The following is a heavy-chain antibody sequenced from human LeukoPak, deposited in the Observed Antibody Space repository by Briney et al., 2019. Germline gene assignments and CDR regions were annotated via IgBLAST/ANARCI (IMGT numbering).Heavy chain of an antibody. CDR1: GGSISSYY. CDR3: AREASSGTYYSTYYFDY. V-gene: IGHV4-59*01. Sequence: SETLSLTCTVSGGSISSYYWSWIRQPPGKGLEWIGYIYYSGSTNYNPSLKSRVTISVDTSKNQVSLKLSSVTAADTAVYFCAREASSGTYYSTYYFDYWGQGALVTVSS. CDR2: IYYSGST. D-gene: IGHD3-10*01. J-gene: IGHJ4*02.